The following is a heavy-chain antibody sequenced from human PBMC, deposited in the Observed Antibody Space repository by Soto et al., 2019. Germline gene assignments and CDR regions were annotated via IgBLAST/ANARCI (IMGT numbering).Heavy chain of an antibody. D-gene: IGHD4-17*01. CDR3: ARVRATDYEIDY. J-gene: IGHJ4*02. CDR1: GFMFGSYW. V-gene: IGHV3-7*03. CDR2: IKRDGSEK. Sequence: AGGSLRLSCTASGFMFGSYWMTWVRHVPGKGLQWVANIKRDGSEKYYVDFVKGRFTISRDNADNSVFLDMNNLRVDDTATYYCARVRATDYEIDYWGQGALVTVS.